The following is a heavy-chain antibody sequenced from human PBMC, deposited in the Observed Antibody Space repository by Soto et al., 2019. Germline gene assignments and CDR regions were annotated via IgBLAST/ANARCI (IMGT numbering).Heavy chain of an antibody. J-gene: IGHJ5*02. D-gene: IGHD3-22*01. V-gene: IGHV1-18*01. CDR3: AGDYGFYCESSAQSLTKLFAH. CDR1: GYSFTNYG. Sequence: VASVKVSCKASGYSFTNYGINGVRQAPGQGREWMGRISTYNGGTDYAQKFQGRVTMTTDRSTNTAHMELRGLRSDDTAVYYCAGDYGFYCESSAQSLTKLFAHWGEAILVRFSS. CDR2: ISTYNGGT.